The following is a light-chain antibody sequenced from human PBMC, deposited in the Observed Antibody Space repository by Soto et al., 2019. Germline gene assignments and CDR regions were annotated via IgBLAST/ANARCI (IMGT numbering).Light chain of an antibody. V-gene: IGKV1-8*01. J-gene: IGKJ4*01. CDR1: QGISSY. CDR3: QQYYSYPFLT. CDR2: AAS. Sequence: AIRMTQSPSSLSASTGDSVTITCRARQGISSYLAWYQQKPGKAPKLLIYAASTLQSGVPSRFSGSGSGTDFTLTISCLQSEDFATYYCQQYYSYPFLTFGGGTKVEIK.